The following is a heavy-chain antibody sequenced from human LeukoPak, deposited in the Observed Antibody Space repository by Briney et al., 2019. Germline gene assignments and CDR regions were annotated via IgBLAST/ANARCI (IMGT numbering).Heavy chain of an antibody. Sequence: ASVKVSCKASGYSFNGHYLHWLRQAPGQAFEWMEWINSDTGCTNYVHKFQGRVPLTRDTSISAAYMELSSLRSGDTAIYYCARGPRYISGRYAESFSIDYWGQGTLVTVSS. CDR2: INSDTGCT. J-gene: IGHJ4*02. D-gene: IGHD6-19*01. CDR3: ARGPRYISGRYAESFSIDY. CDR1: GYSFNGHY. V-gene: IGHV1-2*02.